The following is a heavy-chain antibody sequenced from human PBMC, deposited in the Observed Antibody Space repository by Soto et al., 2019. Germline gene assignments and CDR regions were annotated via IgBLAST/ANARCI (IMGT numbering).Heavy chain of an antibody. Sequence: QVQLQESGPGLVRPSQTLSLTCTVSGGSISSGDYYWSWIRQPPGTGLECIGYIYYSGSTYYNPSLESRITISVDTSKNQFSLKLSSVTAADTAVYYCARADSSGYSYFDYWGHGSLVTVSS. CDR1: GGSISSGDYY. J-gene: IGHJ4*01. D-gene: IGHD3-22*01. CDR3: ARADSSGYSYFDY. CDR2: IYYSGST. V-gene: IGHV4-30-4*01.